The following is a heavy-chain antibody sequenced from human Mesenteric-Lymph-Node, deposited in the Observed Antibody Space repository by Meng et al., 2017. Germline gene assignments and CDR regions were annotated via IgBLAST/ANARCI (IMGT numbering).Heavy chain of an antibody. CDR1: GGSVSSGSYY. CDR3: ASPLGILGIVDL. CDR2: IYYSGST. J-gene: IGHJ2*01. Sequence: QLQESGPGLVRPSETLSLSCTVSGGSVSSGSYYWSWIRQPPGKGLEWIGSIYYSGSTYYNPSLKSRVTISVDTSKNQFSLKLSSVTAADTAVYYCASPLGILGIVDLWGRGTLVTVSS. V-gene: IGHV4-39*01. D-gene: IGHD7-27*01.